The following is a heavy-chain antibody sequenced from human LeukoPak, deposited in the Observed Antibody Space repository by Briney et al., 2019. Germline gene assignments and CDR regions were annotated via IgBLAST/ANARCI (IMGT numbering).Heavy chain of an antibody. J-gene: IGHJ4*02. D-gene: IGHD3-22*01. Sequence: GGSLRLSCAASGFTFSSYGMSWVRQAPGKGVEWVSAISGSGGSTYYADSVKGRFTISRDNSKNTLYLQMNSLRAEDTAVYYCAKRLSYYDSSGYDFDYWGQGTLVTVSS. CDR2: ISGSGGST. CDR3: AKRLSYYDSSGYDFDY. CDR1: GFTFSSYG. V-gene: IGHV3-23*01.